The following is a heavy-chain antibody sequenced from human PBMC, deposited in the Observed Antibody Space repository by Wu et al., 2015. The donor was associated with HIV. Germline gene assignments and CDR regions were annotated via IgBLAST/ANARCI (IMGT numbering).Heavy chain of an antibody. Sequence: QVHLVQSGAEMKKPGSSVKVACKASGGTFGHSAISWVRQAPGQGPEWLGDIVPIYGKTSFAETFQDRMTITADMSTTTVHMELSSLRSEDTALYFCARDPKTRGPFIEGPRNAFDVWGQGTMVAVTS. J-gene: IGHJ3*01. CDR1: GGTFGHSA. CDR2: IVPIYGKT. D-gene: IGHD1-14*01. CDR3: ARDPKTRGPFIEGPRNAFDV. V-gene: IGHV1-69*14.